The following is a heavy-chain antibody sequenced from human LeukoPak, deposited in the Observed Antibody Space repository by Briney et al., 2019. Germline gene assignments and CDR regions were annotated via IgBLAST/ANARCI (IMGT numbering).Heavy chain of an antibody. CDR1: GFTFSSYS. CDR3: AREDYADSSGYYSSGEY. V-gene: IGHV3-21*01. J-gene: IGHJ4*02. Sequence: PGGSLRLSCAASGFTFSSYSMNWVRQAPGKGLEWVSSISSSSSYIYYADSVKGRFTISKDNSKNTLYLQMNSLRAEDTAVYYCAREDYADSSGYYSSGEYWGQGTLVTVSS. D-gene: IGHD3-22*01. CDR2: ISSSSSYI.